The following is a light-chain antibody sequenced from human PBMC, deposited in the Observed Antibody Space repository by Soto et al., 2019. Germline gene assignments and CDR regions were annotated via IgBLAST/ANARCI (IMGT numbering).Light chain of an antibody. CDR2: DVS. CDR1: SSDVGGYNF. Sequence: QSALTQPASVSGSPGQSITISCTGTSSDVGGYNFVSWYQQHPGKAPKLMIYDVSNRPSGVSSRFSGSKSGNTASLTISGLQAEDEADYYCSSYTSSSTSIVFGTGPKVTVL. J-gene: IGLJ1*01. V-gene: IGLV2-14*03. CDR3: SSYTSSSTSIV.